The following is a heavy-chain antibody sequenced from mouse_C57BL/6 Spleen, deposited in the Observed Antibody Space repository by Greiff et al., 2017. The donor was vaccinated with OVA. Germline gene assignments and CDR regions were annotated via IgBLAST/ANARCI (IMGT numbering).Heavy chain of an antibody. J-gene: IGHJ1*03. Sequence: EVQLQQSGPELVKPGASVKISCKASGYTFTDYYMNWVKQSHGKSLEWIGDINPNNGGTSYNQKFKGKATLTVDKSSSTAYMELRSLTSEDSAVYYCARREPRGWYFDVWGTGTTVTVSS. V-gene: IGHV1-26*01. D-gene: IGHD3-1*01. CDR3: ARREPRGWYFDV. CDR2: INPNNGGT. CDR1: GYTFTDYY.